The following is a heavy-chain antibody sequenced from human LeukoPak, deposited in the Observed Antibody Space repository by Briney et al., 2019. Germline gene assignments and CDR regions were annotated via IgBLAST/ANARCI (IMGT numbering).Heavy chain of an antibody. V-gene: IGHV1-46*01. J-gene: IGHJ4*02. D-gene: IGHD6-19*01. CDR2: INPNGGST. CDR1: GYTFTSYY. CDR3: ARAGSGWSPFDY. Sequence: ASVKVSCKASGYTFTSYYIHWVRQAPGQGLEWMGLINPNGGSTNYAQNFQGRVTMTRDMSTRTVYMQVSSLSSEDTAVYYCARAGSGWSPFDYWGQGTLVTVSS.